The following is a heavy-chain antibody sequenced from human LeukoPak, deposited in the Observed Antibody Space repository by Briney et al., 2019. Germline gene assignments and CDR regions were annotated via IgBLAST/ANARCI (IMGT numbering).Heavy chain of an antibody. V-gene: IGHV4-59*01. CDR2: IYYSGST. CDR3: ARDGGKGFGEPAQDYYYGLDV. CDR1: GCSISTYY. D-gene: IGHD3-10*01. J-gene: IGHJ6*02. Sequence: SETLSLTCTVSGCSISTYYWSWIRPPPGKGQEWIGYIYYSGSTNNNPSLKSRVTISVDTSKNQFSLKLSSVTAADTAVYYCARDGGKGFGEPAQDYYYGLDVWGQGTTVTVSS.